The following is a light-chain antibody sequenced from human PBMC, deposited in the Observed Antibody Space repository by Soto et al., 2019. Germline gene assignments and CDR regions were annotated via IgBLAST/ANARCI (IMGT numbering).Light chain of an antibody. V-gene: IGKV3-15*01. Sequence: EIGVTQSPATLSVSPGERATLSCRASQSVSTNLAWYQHKPGQAPRLLIYGASTRATGIPARFSGSGSGTEFTLTISSLQSEDFAVYYCQQYNNWPPLTFGGGTKVEIK. CDR3: QQYNNWPPLT. J-gene: IGKJ4*01. CDR2: GAS. CDR1: QSVSTN.